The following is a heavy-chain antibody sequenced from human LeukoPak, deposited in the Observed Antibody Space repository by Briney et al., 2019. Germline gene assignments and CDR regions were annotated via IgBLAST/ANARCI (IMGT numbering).Heavy chain of an antibody. D-gene: IGHD3-3*01. CDR3: PRAGGFYRPLEY. V-gene: IGHV4-4*02. CDR2: VHLDGRT. CDR1: GGSVINTNW. Sequence: SGTLSLTCGVSGGSVINTNWWTWVRQPPGKGLEWIGEVHLDGRTNYNPSLESRLTMSVDVSENQVSLKLTSVTAADTAVYYCPRAGGFYRPLEYSGQGTLVTVSS. J-gene: IGHJ4*02.